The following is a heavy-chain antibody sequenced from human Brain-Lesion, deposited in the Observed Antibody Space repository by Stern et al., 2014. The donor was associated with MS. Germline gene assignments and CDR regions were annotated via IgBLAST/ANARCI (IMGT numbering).Heavy chain of an antibody. J-gene: IGHJ4*02. CDR2: IPPRGSA. CDR1: GGSISSGSDY. V-gene: IGHV4-61*02. D-gene: IGHD5-18*01. CDR3: ASGYRIFDY. Sequence: VQLVESGPGLVKPSQTLSLTCTVSGGSISSGSDYWSWIRQPVGKGLEWIGRIPPRGSAFYTPSLKSRVTISTDTSMTQFSLELNSATAADTAIYYCASGYRIFDYWGQGSLVTVSS.